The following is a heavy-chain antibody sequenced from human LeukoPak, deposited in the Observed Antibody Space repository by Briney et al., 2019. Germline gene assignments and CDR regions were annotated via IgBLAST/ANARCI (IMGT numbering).Heavy chain of an antibody. CDR1: GGSISTYW. D-gene: IGHD3-22*01. V-gene: IGHV4-59*01. J-gene: IGHJ4*02. CDR2: IFYSGYT. CDR3: ARYDSSGFYQYYFDY. Sequence: SETLSLTCAVSGGSISTYWWSWIRQSPGKGLEWIGNIFYSGYTNYNPSLKSRVTISVDTSKKQFSLKLTSVTAADTAVYYCARYDSSGFYQYYFDYWGLGTLVTVSS.